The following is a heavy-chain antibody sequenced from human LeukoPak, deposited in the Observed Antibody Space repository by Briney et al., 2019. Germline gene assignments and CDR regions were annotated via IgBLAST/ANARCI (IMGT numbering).Heavy chain of an antibody. CDR1: GYSISSGYY. CDR3: ASGGFGDPNLDY. D-gene: IGHD3-10*01. CDR2: IYHSGST. V-gene: IGHV4-38-2*02. Sequence: SETLSLTCTVSGYSISSGYYWGWIRQPPGKGLEWIGSIYHSGSTYYNPSLKSRVTISVDTSKNQFSLKLSSVTAADTAVYYCASGGFGDPNLDYWGQGTLVTVSS. J-gene: IGHJ4*02.